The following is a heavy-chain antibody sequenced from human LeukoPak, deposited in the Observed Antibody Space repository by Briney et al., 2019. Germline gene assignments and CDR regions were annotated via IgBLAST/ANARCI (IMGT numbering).Heavy chain of an antibody. V-gene: IGHV4-39*01. J-gene: IGHJ3*02. D-gene: IGHD3-9*01. CDR2: IYYSGST. Sequence: SETLSLTCTVSGGSISSSSYYWGWIRQPPGKGLEWIGSIYYSGSTYYNPSLKSRVTTSVDTSKNQFSLKLSSVTAADTAVYYCARRKPPYYDILTGYSNDAFDIWGQGTMVTVSS. CDR1: GGSISSSSYY. CDR3: ARRKPPYYDILTGYSNDAFDI.